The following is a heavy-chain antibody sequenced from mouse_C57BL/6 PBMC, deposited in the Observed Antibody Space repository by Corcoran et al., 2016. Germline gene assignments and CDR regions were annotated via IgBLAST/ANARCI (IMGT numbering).Heavy chain of an antibody. D-gene: IGHD2-5*01. Sequence: DVQLQESGPGLVKPSQSLSLTCSVTGYSITSGYYWNWIRQFPGNKLEWMGYISYDGSNNYNPSLKNRISITRDTSKNQFFLKLNSVTTEDTATYYCARGAYYSKGGDWYFDVWGTGTTVTVSS. CDR1: GYSITSGYY. J-gene: IGHJ1*03. CDR2: ISYDGSN. CDR3: ARGAYYSKGGDWYFDV. V-gene: IGHV3-6*01.